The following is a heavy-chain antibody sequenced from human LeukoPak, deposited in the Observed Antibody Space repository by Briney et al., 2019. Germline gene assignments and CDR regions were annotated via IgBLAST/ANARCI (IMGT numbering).Heavy chain of an antibody. D-gene: IGHD4-17*01. Sequence: GGSLGLSCAASRFTFSSYAMSWVRQAPGKGLEWVSVISSSGSTTYYADSVKGRFTISRDNSENTLYLQMNSLRAEDTAVYYCARDLLDYGDQGRFDYWGQGTLVTVSS. J-gene: IGHJ4*02. CDR3: ARDLLDYGDQGRFDY. CDR2: ISSSGSTT. V-gene: IGHV3-23*01. CDR1: RFTFSSYA.